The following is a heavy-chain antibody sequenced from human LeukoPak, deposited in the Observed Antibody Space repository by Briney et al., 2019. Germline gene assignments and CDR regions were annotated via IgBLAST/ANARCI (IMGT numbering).Heavy chain of an antibody. D-gene: IGHD3-3*01. CDR2: IIPIFGIA. V-gene: IGHV1-69*04. Sequence: SVKVSCKASGGTFSNYAINWVRQAPGQGLEWMGRIIPIFGIANYAQKFQGRVTITADKSTSTAYMELSSLRSEDTAVYYCATPRITIFGVATTHFDYWGQGTLVTVSS. J-gene: IGHJ4*02. CDR3: ATPRITIFGVATTHFDY. CDR1: GGTFSNYA.